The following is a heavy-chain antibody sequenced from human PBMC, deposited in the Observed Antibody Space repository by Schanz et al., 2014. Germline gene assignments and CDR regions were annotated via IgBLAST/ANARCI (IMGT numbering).Heavy chain of an antibody. CDR2: IDGKSTTV. D-gene: IGHD5-12*01. CDR3: ASPSGYSDYGTYFDF. V-gene: IGHV3-21*05. J-gene: IGHJ4*02. CDR1: GFTISSYS. Sequence: EVHLVESGGGLVKRGGSLRLSCAASGFTISSYSMNWVRQAPGKGLEWLSYIDGKSTTVYYADSVKGRFTISRDNAKNTLYLQMNSLRTEDTAVYYCASPSGYSDYGTYFDFWGQGTLVTVSS.